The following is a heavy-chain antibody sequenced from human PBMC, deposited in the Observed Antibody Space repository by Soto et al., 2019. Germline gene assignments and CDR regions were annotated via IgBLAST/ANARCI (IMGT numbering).Heavy chain of an antibody. V-gene: IGHV3-23*01. CDR1: GFTFRTYA. J-gene: IGHJ4*02. D-gene: IGHD3-10*01. CDR2: ISGSGSYT. CDR3: AKIPTGSGSSKFDY. Sequence: PGGTLRLSCAVSGFTFRTYAVNWVRQAPGKVLEWISAISGSGSYTHYADPVRGRVTISRDNSQNQLYLQMNNLRGDDTAMYYCAKIPTGSGSSKFDYWGQGIQVTVSS.